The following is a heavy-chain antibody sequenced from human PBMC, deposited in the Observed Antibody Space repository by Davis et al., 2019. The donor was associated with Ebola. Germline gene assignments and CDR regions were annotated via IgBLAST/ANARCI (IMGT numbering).Heavy chain of an antibody. D-gene: IGHD2-15*01. CDR3: AREVVVVVAANSHYYYGMDV. CDR2: INPSGGST. Sequence: AASVKVSCKASGYTFTSYYMHWVRQAPGQGLEWMGIINPSGGSTSYAQKFQGRVNMTRDTPTSTVYMELSSLRSEDTAVYYCAREVVVVVAANSHYYYGMDVWGKGTTVTVSS. J-gene: IGHJ6*04. V-gene: IGHV1-46*01. CDR1: GYTFTSYY.